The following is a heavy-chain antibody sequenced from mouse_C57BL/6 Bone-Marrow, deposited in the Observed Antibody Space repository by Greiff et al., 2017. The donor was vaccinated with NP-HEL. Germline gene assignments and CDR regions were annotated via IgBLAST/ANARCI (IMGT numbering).Heavy chain of an antibody. CDR2: IDPEDGDT. V-gene: IGHV14-2*01. D-gene: IGHD1-1*01. J-gene: IGHJ4*01. Sequence: VQLQQPGAELVKPGASVKLSCTASGFNIKDYYMHWVKQRTEQGLEWIGRIDPEDGDTKYAPKFQGKATITVDTSSNTAYLQLSSLTSEDTAVYYEARDYCSFNYYAVGYWGQGTSVTVSA. CDR1: GFNIKDYY. CDR3: ARDYCSFNYYAVGY.